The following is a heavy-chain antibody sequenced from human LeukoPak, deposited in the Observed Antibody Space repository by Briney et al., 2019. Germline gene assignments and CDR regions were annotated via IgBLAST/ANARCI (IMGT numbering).Heavy chain of an antibody. CDR1: GYTFTGYY. D-gene: IGHD3-3*01. J-gene: IGHJ4*02. V-gene: IGHV1-2*02. Sequence: ASVKVSCKASGYTFTGYYMHWVRQAPGQGLEWMGWINPNSGGTNYAQKFQGRVTMTRDTSISTAYMEPSRLRSDDTAVYYCARDLTIFGVVIMTFDYWGQGTLVTVSS. CDR2: INPNSGGT. CDR3: ARDLTIFGVVIMTFDY.